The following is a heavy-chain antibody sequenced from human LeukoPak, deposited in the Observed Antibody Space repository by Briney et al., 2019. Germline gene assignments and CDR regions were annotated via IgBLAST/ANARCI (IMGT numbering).Heavy chain of an antibody. CDR2: ISGSGRYV. CDR3: ARDFHGMDV. V-gene: IGHV3-21*01. J-gene: IGHJ6*02. CDR1: GFTFSSYS. Sequence: KAGGSLRLSCAASGFTFSSYSVNWVRQAPGKGLAWVSSISGSGRYVFYADSLKGRFTVSRDNAKNSLYLQMNSLRAEDTAVYYCARDFHGMDVWGQGTTVTVSS.